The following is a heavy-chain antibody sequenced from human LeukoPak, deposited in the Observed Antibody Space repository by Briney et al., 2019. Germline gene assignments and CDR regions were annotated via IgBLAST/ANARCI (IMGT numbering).Heavy chain of an antibody. V-gene: IGHV4-39*01. D-gene: IGHD6-13*01. CDR1: GGSISSYY. Sequence: SETLSLTCSVSGGSISSYYWGWIRRPPGKGLEWIGSIYYSGSTYYNPSLKSRVTIPVDTSKNQFSLKLSSVTAADTAVYYCARGQQLFDPWGQGTLVTVSS. CDR2: IYYSGST. J-gene: IGHJ5*02. CDR3: ARGQQLFDP.